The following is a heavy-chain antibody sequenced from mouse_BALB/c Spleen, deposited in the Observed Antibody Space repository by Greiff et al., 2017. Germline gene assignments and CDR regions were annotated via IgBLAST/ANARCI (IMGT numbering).Heavy chain of an antibody. CDR3: ARPALLRLHYYAMDY. D-gene: IGHD1-2*01. CDR2: INPSSGYT. CDR1: GYTFTSYT. V-gene: IGHV1-4*02. J-gene: IGHJ4*01. Sequence: AQLQESAAELARPGASVKMSCKASGYTFTSYTMHWVKQRPGQGLEWIGYINPSSGYTEYNQKFKDKTTLTADKSSSTAYMQLSSLTSEDSAVYYCARPALLRLHYYAMDYWGQGTSVTVSS.